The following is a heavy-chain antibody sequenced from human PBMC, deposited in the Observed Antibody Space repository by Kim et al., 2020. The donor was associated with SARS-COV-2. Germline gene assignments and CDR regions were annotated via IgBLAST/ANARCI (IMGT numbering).Heavy chain of an antibody. J-gene: IGHJ4*02. CDR2: ISSSSSYI. CDR1: GFTFSSYS. V-gene: IGHV3-21*01. D-gene: IGHD4-17*01. CDR3: AREGGYGDYSLDY. Sequence: GGSLRLSCAASGFTFSSYSMNWVRQAPGKGLEWVSSISSSSSYIYYADSVKGRFTISRDNAKNSLYLQMNSLRAEDTAVYYCAREGGYGDYSLDYWGQGTLVTVSS.